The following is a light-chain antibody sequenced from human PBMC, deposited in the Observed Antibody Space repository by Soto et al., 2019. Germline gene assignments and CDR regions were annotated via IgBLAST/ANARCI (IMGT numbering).Light chain of an antibody. J-gene: IGKJ1*01. CDR1: HSVTSNY. CDR3: QQYDSAPQT. V-gene: IGKV3-20*01. CDR2: AAS. Sequence: EIVLTQSPGTLSLSPGERATLSCRASHSVTSNYLAWYQQKPGQAPRLLIYAASGRASGIPDRFSGSGSGTDFILTISRLEPEDFAVYYCQQYDSAPQTFGQGTRVDIK.